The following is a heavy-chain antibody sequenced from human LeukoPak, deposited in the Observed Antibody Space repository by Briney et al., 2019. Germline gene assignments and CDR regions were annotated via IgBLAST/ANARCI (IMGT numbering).Heavy chain of an antibody. CDR1: GYTFTGYY. D-gene: IGHD3-10*01. Sequence: ASVKVSCKASGYTFTGYYMHWVRQAPGQGLEWMGWISAYNGNTNYAQKLQGRVTMTTDTSTSTAYMELRSLRSDDTAVYYCARDRGVITTEYFQHWGQGTLVTVSS. V-gene: IGHV1-18*04. CDR3: ARDRGVITTEYFQH. J-gene: IGHJ1*01. CDR2: ISAYNGNT.